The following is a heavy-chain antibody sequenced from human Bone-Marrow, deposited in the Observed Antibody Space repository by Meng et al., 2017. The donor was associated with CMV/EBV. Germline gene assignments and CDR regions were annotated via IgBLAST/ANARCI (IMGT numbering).Heavy chain of an antibody. CDR2: MNPNSGNT. Sequence: ASVKVSCKASGYTFTSYDINWVRQATGQGLEWMGWMNPNSGNTGYAQKFQGRVTMTRNTSISTAYMELSSLRSEDTAVYYCARGRYCSSTSCYYYYGMDVWGQGHTVNV. J-gene: IGHJ6*02. D-gene: IGHD2-2*01. CDR3: ARGRYCSSTSCYYYYGMDV. V-gene: IGHV1-8*01. CDR1: GYTFTSYD.